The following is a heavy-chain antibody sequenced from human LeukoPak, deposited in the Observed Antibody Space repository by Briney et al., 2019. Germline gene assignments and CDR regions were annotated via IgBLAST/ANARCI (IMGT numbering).Heavy chain of an antibody. CDR2: INPNSGGT. J-gene: IGHJ4*02. CDR1: GYTFTGYY. V-gene: IGHV1-2*04. CDR3: ARARRMVYSAPLDY. D-gene: IGHD3-10*01. Sequence: GASVKVSCKASGYTFTGYYMHWVRQAPGQGLEWMGWINPNSGGTNYAQKFQGWVTMTRDTSISTAYMELSRLRSEDTAVYYCARARRMVYSAPLDYWGQGTLVTVSS.